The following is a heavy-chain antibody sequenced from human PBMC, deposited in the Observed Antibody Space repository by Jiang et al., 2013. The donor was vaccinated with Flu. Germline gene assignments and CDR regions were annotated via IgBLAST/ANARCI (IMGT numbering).Heavy chain of an antibody. D-gene: IGHD4-17*01. CDR2: INHSGST. CDR1: GGSFSGYY. CDR3: ATGDYYFDY. J-gene: IGHJ4*02. Sequence: LLKPSETLSLTCAVYGGSFSGYYWSWIRQPPGKGLEWIGEINHSGSTNYNPSLKSRVTISVDTSKNQFSLKLSSVTAADTAVYYCATGDYYFDYWGQGTLVTVSS. V-gene: IGHV4-34*01.